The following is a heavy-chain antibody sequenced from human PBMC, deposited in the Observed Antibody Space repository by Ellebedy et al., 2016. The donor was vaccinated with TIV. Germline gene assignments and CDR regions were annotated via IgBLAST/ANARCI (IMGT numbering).Heavy chain of an antibody. CDR2: IYYSGST. CDR3: ARDQLVLGSYYYGMDV. V-gene: IGHV4-59*01. D-gene: IGHD6-13*01. CDR1: GGSISSYY. J-gene: IGHJ6*02. Sequence: MPSETLSLTCTVSGGSISSYYWSWIRQPPGKGLEWIGYIYYSGSTNYNPSLKSRVTISVDTSKNQFSLKLSSVTAADTAVYYCARDQLVLGSYYYGMDVWGQGTTVTVSS.